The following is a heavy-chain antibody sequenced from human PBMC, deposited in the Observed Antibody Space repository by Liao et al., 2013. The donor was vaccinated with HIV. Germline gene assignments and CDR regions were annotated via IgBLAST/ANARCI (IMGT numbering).Heavy chain of an antibody. J-gene: IGHJ6*03. V-gene: IGHV4-4*08. D-gene: IGHD3-3*01. CDR2: IYTSGTT. CDR1: GGSIRGKY. CDR3: ARRTKRFLGYYYMDV. Sequence: QVQLQESGPGLVKPSETLSLTCTVSGGSIRGKYWNWIRQPPGKGLEWIGRIYTSGTTNYNPSLKSRVTISLDTSKNQFSLNLTSVTAADTAVYYCARRTKRFLGYYYMDVWGKGTTVTVSS.